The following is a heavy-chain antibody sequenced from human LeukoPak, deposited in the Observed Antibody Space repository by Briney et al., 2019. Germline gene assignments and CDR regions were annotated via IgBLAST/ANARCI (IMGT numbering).Heavy chain of an antibody. V-gene: IGHV3-66*01. CDR3: AREPYYYDSSGYYVGAFDI. J-gene: IGHJ3*02. Sequence: GGSLRLSCAASGFTVSSNYMSWVRQAPGKGLEWVSVIYSGGSTYSADSVKGRFTISRDNSKNTLYLQMNSLRAEDTAVYYCAREPYYYDSSGYYVGAFDIWGQGTMVTVSS. CDR2: IYSGGST. D-gene: IGHD3-22*01. CDR1: GFTVSSNY.